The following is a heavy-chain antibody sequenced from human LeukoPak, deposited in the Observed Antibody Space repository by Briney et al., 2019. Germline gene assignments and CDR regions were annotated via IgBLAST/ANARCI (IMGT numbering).Heavy chain of an antibody. D-gene: IGHD6-19*01. Sequence: SQTLSLTCAVPGGSISSGGYSWSWIRQPPGKGLEWIGYIYHSGSTYYNPSLKSRVTISVDRSKNQFSLKLSSVTAADTAVYYCARDNCQRGWYRAFDIWGQGTMVTVSS. CDR2: IYHSGST. J-gene: IGHJ3*02. V-gene: IGHV4-30-2*01. CDR1: GGSISSGGYS. CDR3: ARDNCQRGWYRAFDI.